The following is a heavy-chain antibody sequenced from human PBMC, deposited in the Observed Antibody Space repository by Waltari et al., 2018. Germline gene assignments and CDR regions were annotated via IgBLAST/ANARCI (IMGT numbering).Heavy chain of an antibody. J-gene: IGHJ4*02. CDR1: GYAFTSYY. Sequence: QVHLVQSGAEVKKPGASVKVSCKTSGYAFTSYYMHWVRQAPGQGLEWMGWINPRTGDTNYAHKYQGRVTMTRDTSIGTAYMELTRLISNDTAVYYCARSYQSLSYSDYWGQGTPVAVSS. CDR3: ARSYQSLSYSDY. V-gene: IGHV1-2*02. CDR2: INPRTGDT. D-gene: IGHD3-16*02.